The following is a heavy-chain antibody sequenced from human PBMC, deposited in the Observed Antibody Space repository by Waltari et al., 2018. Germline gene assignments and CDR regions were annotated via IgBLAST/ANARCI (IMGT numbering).Heavy chain of an antibody. CDR3: ALEGGSTNENWFDP. D-gene: IGHD2-2*01. CDR1: GGSISSHY. Sequence: QVQLQESGPGLVKPSETLSLTCTVSGGSISSHYWSWIRQPPGKGLEWIGYIYYSGSTNYNPTLKSRVTISGDTSKNQCSLKLSSVTAADTAVYYCALEGGSTNENWFDPWGQGTLVTVSS. V-gene: IGHV4-59*11. J-gene: IGHJ5*02. CDR2: IYYSGST.